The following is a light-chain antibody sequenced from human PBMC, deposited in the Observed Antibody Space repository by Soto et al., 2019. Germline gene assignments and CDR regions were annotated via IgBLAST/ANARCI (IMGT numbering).Light chain of an antibody. V-gene: IGKV1-33*01. Sequence: DIQMNQSPSSLSASVGDRVTITCRASQSISSYLHWYQQKPGIAPRLLIYDASNLEIGVPSRFSGSGSGTDFTFTISNLQPEDIATYYCQQYDTLPPYTFGQGTKVDIK. CDR2: DAS. J-gene: IGKJ2*01. CDR3: QQYDTLPPYT. CDR1: QSISSY.